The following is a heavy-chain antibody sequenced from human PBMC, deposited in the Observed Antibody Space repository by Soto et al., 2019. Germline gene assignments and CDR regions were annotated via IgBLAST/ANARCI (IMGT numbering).Heavy chain of an antibody. CDR2: ISGSGGST. J-gene: IGHJ6*03. D-gene: IGHD5-12*01. CDR1: GFTFSSYA. V-gene: IGHV3-23*01. Sequence: HAGGSLRLSCAASGFTFSSYAMSWVRQAPGKGLEWVSAISGSGGSTYYADSVKGRFTISRDNSKNTLYLQMNSLRAEDTAVYYCAKDIDDSGYDYYYYYYMDVWGKGTTVTVSS. CDR3: AKDIDDSGYDYYYYYYMDV.